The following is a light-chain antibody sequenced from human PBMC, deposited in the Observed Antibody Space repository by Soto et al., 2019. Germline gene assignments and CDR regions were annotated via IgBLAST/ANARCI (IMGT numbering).Light chain of an antibody. J-gene: IGKJ4*01. V-gene: IGKV3-15*01. Sequence: EVVMTQSPATLSVSPGERATLSCRASQSVSSNLVWYQQKPGQAPRLLIYGASTRATGVPARFSGSGSGTDFTLTITSLQSEDFGVYYCQHYNSWPQLTFGGGTKVEIK. CDR1: QSVSSN. CDR2: GAS. CDR3: QHYNSWPQLT.